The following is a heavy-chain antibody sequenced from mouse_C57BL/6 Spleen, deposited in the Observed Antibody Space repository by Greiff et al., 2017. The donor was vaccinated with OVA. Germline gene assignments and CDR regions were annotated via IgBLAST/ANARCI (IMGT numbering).Heavy chain of an antibody. V-gene: IGHV1-19*01. Sequence: EVKLMESGPVLVKPGASVKMSCKASGYTFTDYYMNWVKQSHGKSLEWIGVINPYNGGTSYNQKFKGKATLTVDKSSSTAYMELNSLTSEDSAVYYCASPDGYDGDYYAMDYWGQGTSVTVSS. CDR3: ASPDGYDGDYYAMDY. CDR2: INPYNGGT. CDR1: GYTFTDYY. J-gene: IGHJ4*01. D-gene: IGHD2-2*01.